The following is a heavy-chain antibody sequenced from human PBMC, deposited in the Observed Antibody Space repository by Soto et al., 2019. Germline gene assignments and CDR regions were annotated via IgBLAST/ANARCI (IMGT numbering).Heavy chain of an antibody. Sequence: EVQLLESGGGLVQPGRSLTLSCEASGFNFVDYGMHWVRQVPGKGLEWVSGISWNSATIGYADSVKGRFIISRDNAKKSLSLQMSSLRGADAALYYCAKESGYDWALDSWGQGTLVTVSS. D-gene: IGHD5-12*01. J-gene: IGHJ4*02. CDR2: ISWNSATI. CDR3: AKESGYDWALDS. CDR1: GFNFVDYG. V-gene: IGHV3-9*01.